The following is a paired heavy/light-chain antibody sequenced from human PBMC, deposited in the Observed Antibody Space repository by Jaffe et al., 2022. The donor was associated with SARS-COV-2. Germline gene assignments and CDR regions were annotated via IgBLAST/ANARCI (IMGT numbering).Light chain of an antibody. J-gene: IGLJ2*01. V-gene: IGLV1-40*01. CDR3: QSYDSSLSVV. CDR2: TNS. CDR1: SSNIGADYD. Sequence: QSVLTQPPSVSGAPGQRVTISCTGSSSNIGADYDVHWYQQLPGKAPKLLIYTNSNRPSGVPDRFSGSKSGTSASLAISGLQAEDEADYYCQSYDSSLSVVFGGGTKLTVL.
Heavy chain of an antibody. V-gene: IGHV3-15*01. Sequence: QLVDSGGDSVKPGGSLRLSCAASGFAFSGTWMSWVRQAPGKGLEWVGRLKSKSDGGTTDYAAPVKGRFTISRDDSKNTLYLQMNSLKTEDTAVYYCATVRGGGVWELHVWGQGTMVTVSS. D-gene: IGHD1-26*01. CDR3: ATVRGGGVWELHV. CDR1: GFAFSGTW. CDR2: LKSKSDGGTT. J-gene: IGHJ3*01.